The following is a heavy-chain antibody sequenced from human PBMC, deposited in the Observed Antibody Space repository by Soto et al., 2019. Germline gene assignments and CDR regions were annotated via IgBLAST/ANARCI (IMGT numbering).Heavy chain of an antibody. CDR1: GFTFSGCG. D-gene: IGHD3-3*01. CDR2: IWHDGSNK. J-gene: IGHJ4*02. V-gene: IGHV3-33*01. CDR3: ARDNVEGSYYVDY. Sequence: PGGSLRLSCAASGFTFSGCGVHWVRQAPGKGLEWVAIIWHDGSNKYYADSVKGRFTISRDNSKNTLYLQMNSLRAEDTAVYYCARDNVEGSYYVDYWGQGTLVTVSS.